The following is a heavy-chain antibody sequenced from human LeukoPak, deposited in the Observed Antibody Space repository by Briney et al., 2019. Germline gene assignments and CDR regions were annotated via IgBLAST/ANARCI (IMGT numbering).Heavy chain of an antibody. D-gene: IGHD3-10*01. CDR2: ISAYNGNT. V-gene: IGHV1-18*01. Sequence: GASVKLSCKASGYIFSNYGINWVRQAPGQGLEWLGWISAYNGNTEYAQKVQVRVTMTTDTSTSTAYMELRRLRSDDTAVYYCARGPFSLGVGVRSAEFFQHWGQGTLVTVSS. CDR1: GYIFSNYG. J-gene: IGHJ1*01. CDR3: ARGPFSLGVGVRSAEFFQH.